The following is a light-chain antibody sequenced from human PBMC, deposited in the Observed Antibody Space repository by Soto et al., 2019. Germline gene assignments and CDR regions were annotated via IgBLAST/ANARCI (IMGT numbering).Light chain of an antibody. CDR2: KTS. CDR3: QQFQAFST. J-gene: IGKJ1*01. CDR1: QSVNRW. V-gene: IGKV1-5*03. Sequence: DIQMTQSPSTVSASVGDRVTITCRASQSVNRWLAWYQQKPGGAPKPLISKTSVLENGVPSRFSGSGFGTEFTLTISSLQPEDFATYYCQQFQAFSTFXPGTKVDIK.